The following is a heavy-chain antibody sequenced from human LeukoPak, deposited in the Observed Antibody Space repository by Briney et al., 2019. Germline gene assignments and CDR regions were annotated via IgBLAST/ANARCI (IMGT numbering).Heavy chain of an antibody. CDR2: IGGSGADT. CDR3: AKTLVASPGNTGGP. J-gene: IGHJ5*02. CDR1: GFTFSDCY. D-gene: IGHD6-6*01. Sequence: GGSLRLFCAASGFTFSDCYMSWFRQAPGKGLEWLSYIGGSGADTNYADSVKGRFTTSRDNAKSSLYLQMNSLRAEDTAVYYCAKTLVASPGNTGGPWGQGTLVTVSS. V-gene: IGHV3-11*03.